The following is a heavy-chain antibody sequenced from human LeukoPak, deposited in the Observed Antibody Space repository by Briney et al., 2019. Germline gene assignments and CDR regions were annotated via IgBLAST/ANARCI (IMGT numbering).Heavy chain of an antibody. CDR2: IIPISDSP. CDR3: AGIPVFGVVLHQEPV. V-gene: IGHV1-69*06. J-gene: IGHJ6*04. CDR1: GGTFMTDV. Sequence: GASVRVSCKASGGTFMTDVFSWVRQAPGQALEWMGGIIPISDSPHSAQRFQGRVTITADKSTSTVNVELSNLTSEDTAVYFCAGIPVFGVVLHQEPVWGKGTTVTVSS. D-gene: IGHD3-3*01.